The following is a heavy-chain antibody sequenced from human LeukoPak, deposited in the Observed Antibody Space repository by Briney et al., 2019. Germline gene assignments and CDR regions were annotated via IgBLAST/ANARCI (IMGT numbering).Heavy chain of an antibody. CDR3: ARGRRGWLQLIEYFDY. CDR1: GGSVSGGSYY. J-gene: IGHJ4*02. V-gene: IGHV4-61*01. D-gene: IGHD5-24*01. CDR2: IYNSGST. Sequence: SETLSLTCVVSGGSVSGGSYYWSWIRQAPGKGLDWIGSIYNSGSTNYNPSLRSRVTISADTSKSQFSLKLSSVTAADTAVYYCARGRRGWLQLIEYFDYWGQGTLVTVSS.